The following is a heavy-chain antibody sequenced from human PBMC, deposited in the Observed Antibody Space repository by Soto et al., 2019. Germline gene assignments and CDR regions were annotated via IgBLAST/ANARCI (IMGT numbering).Heavy chain of an antibody. D-gene: IGHD5-12*01. V-gene: IGHV3-33*01. Sequence: QVQVVESGGGVVQPGRSLRLSCAASGFTFSSYGMHWVRQAPGKGLEWVAVIWYDGSNKYYADSVKGRFTISRDNSKNTLYLQMNSLRAEDTAVYYCARPRDGYNPRGLDAFDIWGQGTMVTVSS. CDR3: ARPRDGYNPRGLDAFDI. CDR1: GFTFSSYG. J-gene: IGHJ3*02. CDR2: IWYDGSNK.